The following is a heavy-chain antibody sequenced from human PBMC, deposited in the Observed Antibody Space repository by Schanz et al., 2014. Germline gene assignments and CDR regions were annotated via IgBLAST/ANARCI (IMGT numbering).Heavy chain of an antibody. V-gene: IGHV3-23*04. Sequence: EVRLVESGGGLVQPGGSLRLSCVASGFNFYTSAMTWVRQAPGKGLEWVSVISARGEVSKYSDSVKGRFIVSRDNSRATLFLQMDSLRAADTAFYYCAKWEDIVPDPEHMRGWFDAWGQGILVTVSS. J-gene: IGHJ5*02. CDR3: AKWEDIVPDPEHMRGWFDA. D-gene: IGHD2-8*01. CDR2: ISARGEVS. CDR1: GFNFYTSA.